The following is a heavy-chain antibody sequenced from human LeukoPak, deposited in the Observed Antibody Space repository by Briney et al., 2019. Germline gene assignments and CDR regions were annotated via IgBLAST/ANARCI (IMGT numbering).Heavy chain of an antibody. Sequence: PGGSLRLSCAASGFTFDDYAMHWVRQAPGKGLEWVSGISWNSGSIGYADSVKGRFTISRDNAKNSLYLQMNSLRAEDTALYYCAKGGGYYYGSGSQPFDYWGQGTLVTVSS. CDR1: GFTFDDYA. D-gene: IGHD3-10*01. CDR2: ISWNSGSI. V-gene: IGHV3-9*01. CDR3: AKGGGYYYGSGSQPFDY. J-gene: IGHJ4*02.